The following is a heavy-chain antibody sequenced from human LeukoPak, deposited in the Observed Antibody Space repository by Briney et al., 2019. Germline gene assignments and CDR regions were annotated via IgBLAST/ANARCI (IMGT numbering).Heavy chain of an antibody. V-gene: IGHV3-23*01. Sequence: QPGESLRLSCAASGFTFSTHAMTWVRQAPGKGLEWVSVISGSGDFTYYGESLKARFTISRDNSKNTLYLQMNSLRAEDTAVYYCAKATDSTDYYDSSGYPGYWGQGTLVTVSS. CDR2: ISGSGDFT. D-gene: IGHD3-22*01. CDR3: AKATDSTDYYDSSGYPGY. CDR1: GFTFSTHA. J-gene: IGHJ4*02.